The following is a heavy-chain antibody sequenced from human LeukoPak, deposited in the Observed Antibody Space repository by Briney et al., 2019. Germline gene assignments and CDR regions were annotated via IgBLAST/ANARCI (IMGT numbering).Heavy chain of an antibody. CDR2: IWYDGSNK. Sequence: GGSPRLSCAASGFTFSSYGMHWVRQAPGKGLEWVAVIWYDGSNKYYADSVKGRFTISRDNSKNTLYLQMNSLRAEDAAVYYCAKDPRGSYSRDYYYYMDVWGKGTTVTVSS. CDR1: GFTFSSYG. CDR3: AKDPRGSYSRDYYYYMDV. V-gene: IGHV3-33*06. D-gene: IGHD1-26*01. J-gene: IGHJ6*03.